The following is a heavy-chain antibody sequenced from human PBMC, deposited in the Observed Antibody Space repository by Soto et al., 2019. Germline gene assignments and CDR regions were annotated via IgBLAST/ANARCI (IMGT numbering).Heavy chain of an antibody. D-gene: IGHD5-18*01. V-gene: IGHV1-18*01. Sequence: QVQLVQSGAEVKKPGASVKVSCKASGYTFTSYGISWVRQAPGQGLEWMGWISAYNGNTNYAQKLQGRVTMTTDTSXSXXYMELRSLRSDDTAVYYCARDGVETATGSYYGMDVWGQGTTVTVSS. CDR3: ARDGVETATGSYYGMDV. CDR2: ISAYNGNT. CDR1: GYTFTSYG. J-gene: IGHJ6*02.